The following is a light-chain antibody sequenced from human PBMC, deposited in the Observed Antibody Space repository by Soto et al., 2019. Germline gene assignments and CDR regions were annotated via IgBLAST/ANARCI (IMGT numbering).Light chain of an antibody. CDR1: QSVSSNY. J-gene: IGKJ1*01. CDR3: QRYGSSPWT. Sequence: DIVLTQSQGTLYLSPGERATLSCRASQSVSSNYLAWYQQKTGQTPRLLIYIASSRAPGIPDRFSGSGSGPHCTLTISRVEPEDFEVYYCQRYGSSPWTFGQGTKVEIK. CDR2: IAS. V-gene: IGKV3-20*01.